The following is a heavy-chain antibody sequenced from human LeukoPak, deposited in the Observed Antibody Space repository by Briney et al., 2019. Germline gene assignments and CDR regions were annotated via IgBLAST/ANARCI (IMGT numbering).Heavy chain of an antibody. Sequence: PGGSLRLSCAASGFTFSSYSMNWVRQAPGKGLEWVSYISSSSSTIYYADSVKGRFTICRDNAKNSLYLQMNSLRDEDTAVYYCARGYGDYVSESSFMDVWGQGTTVTVSS. CDR1: GFTFSSYS. J-gene: IGHJ6*02. CDR2: ISSSSSTI. CDR3: ARGYGDYVSESSFMDV. D-gene: IGHD4-17*01. V-gene: IGHV3-48*02.